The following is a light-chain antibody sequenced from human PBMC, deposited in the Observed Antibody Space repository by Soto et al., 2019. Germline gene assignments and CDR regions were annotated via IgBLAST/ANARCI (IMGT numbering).Light chain of an antibody. Sequence: EVVLTQSPATMSLYPGEGATLSCRASQSVSTYLAWYQQKPGQAPRLFIFEASKRATGIPDRISGSGSGTDFTLTISSLEPEDFAVYYCQQRGHWPRTFGQGTKVEMK. CDR2: EAS. CDR1: QSVSTY. CDR3: QQRGHWPRT. J-gene: IGKJ1*01. V-gene: IGKV3-11*01.